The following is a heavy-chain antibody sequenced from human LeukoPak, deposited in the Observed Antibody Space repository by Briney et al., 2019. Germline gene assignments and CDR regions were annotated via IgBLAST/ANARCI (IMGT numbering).Heavy chain of an antibody. CDR3: AKDGGLWVSAHWGDS. CDR1: GFTFSSYG. CDR2: IWYDGSNK. Sequence: GGSLRLSCAASGFTFSSYGMHWVRQAPGKGLEWVAVIWYDGSNKYYADSVKGRFTISRGNSKNTLYLQMNSLRAEDTAVYYCAKDGGLWVSAHWGDSWGRGTLVTVSS. J-gene: IGHJ4*02. V-gene: IGHV3-33*06. D-gene: IGHD7-27*01.